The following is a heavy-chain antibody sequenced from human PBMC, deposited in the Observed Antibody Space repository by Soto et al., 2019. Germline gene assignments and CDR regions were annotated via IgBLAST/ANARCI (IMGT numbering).Heavy chain of an antibody. CDR1: GGSISSYY. CDR2: IYYGGAT. J-gene: IGHJ4*02. CDR3: AKDAFITRHFDS. V-gene: IGHV4-59*01. D-gene: IGHD3-22*01. Sequence: PSETLSLTCTVSGGSISSYYWNWIRQPPGKGLEWIGDIYYGGATDYNPSLKGRITTSLDTSKNQFSLHLTSVTAADTAVYFCAKDAFITRHFDSWGQGTLVTVSS.